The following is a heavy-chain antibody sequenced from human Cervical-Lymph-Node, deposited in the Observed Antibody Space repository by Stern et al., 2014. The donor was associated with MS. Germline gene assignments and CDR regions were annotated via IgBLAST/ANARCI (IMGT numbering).Heavy chain of an antibody. D-gene: IGHD2-15*01. CDR2: INSGGSSI. CDR1: GFMFSVYW. Sequence: EMQLVESGGGLVQPGGSLRLSCAASGFMFSVYWMHWVRQVPGKGLVWVSRINSGGSSISYADSVKGRFTISRDNAKNTLYLQMNSLRGEDTAVYYCAMSRWWLGSLQSWGQGTLVTVSS. CDR3: AMSRWWLGSLQS. V-gene: IGHV3-74*02. J-gene: IGHJ5*02.